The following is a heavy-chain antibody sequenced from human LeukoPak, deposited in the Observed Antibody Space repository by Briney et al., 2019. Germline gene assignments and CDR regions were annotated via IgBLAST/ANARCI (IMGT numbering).Heavy chain of an antibody. J-gene: IGHJ2*01. Sequence: SETLSLTCTVSGGSIRSYYWSWIRQPPGKGLEWIGYIYYSGSTNYNPSLKSRVTISVDTSKNQFSLKLSSVTAADTAVYYCARVIVGATDWYFDLWGRGTLVTVSS. CDR2: IYYSGST. D-gene: IGHD1-26*01. CDR3: ARVIVGATDWYFDL. CDR1: GGSIRSYY. V-gene: IGHV4-59*01.